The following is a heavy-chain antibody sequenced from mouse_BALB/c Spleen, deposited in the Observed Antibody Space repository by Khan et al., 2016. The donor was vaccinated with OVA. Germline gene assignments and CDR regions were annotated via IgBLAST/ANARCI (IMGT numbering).Heavy chain of an antibody. D-gene: IGHD1-1*01. V-gene: IGHV3-2*02. CDR1: GYSITSDYA. J-gene: IGHJ2*02. Sequence: EVQLQESGPGLVKPSQSLSLTCTVTGYSITSDYAWNWIRQFPGNKLEWMGFISYSGNTKYNPSLKSRFSITRDTSKNQFFLQLNSVTTEDTATYYCARVYGGDFDYLGQGTSLTVSS. CDR3: ARVYGGDFDY. CDR2: ISYSGNT.